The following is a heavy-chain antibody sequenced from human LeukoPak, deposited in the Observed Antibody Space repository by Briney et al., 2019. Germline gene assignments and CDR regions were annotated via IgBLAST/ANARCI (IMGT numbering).Heavy chain of an antibody. D-gene: IGHD3-22*01. CDR3: ARARNYYDSSGYNWFDP. Sequence: ASVKVSCKASGGTFSSYAISWVRQAPGQGLEWMGWISAYNGNTNYAQKLQGRVTMTTDTSTSTAYMELRSLRSDDTAVYYCARARNYYDSSGYNWFDPWGQGTLVTVSS. CDR1: GGTFSSYA. V-gene: IGHV1-18*01. J-gene: IGHJ5*02. CDR2: ISAYNGNT.